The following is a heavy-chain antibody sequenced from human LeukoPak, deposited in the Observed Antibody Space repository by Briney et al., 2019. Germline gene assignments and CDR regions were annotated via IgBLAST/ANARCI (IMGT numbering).Heavy chain of an antibody. J-gene: IGHJ6*02. CDR2: INPDSGGT. CDR1: GYTFTGYY. V-gene: IGHV1-2*02. Sequence: ASVKVSCKASGYTFTGYYMNWVRQAPGQGLEWMGWINPDSGGTNYAQKLQGRVTMTRDTSISTAYMELSRLTSDDTAVYYCARESSSWGDYYYGMDVWGQGTTVTVSS. D-gene: IGHD6-13*01. CDR3: ARESSSWGDYYYGMDV.